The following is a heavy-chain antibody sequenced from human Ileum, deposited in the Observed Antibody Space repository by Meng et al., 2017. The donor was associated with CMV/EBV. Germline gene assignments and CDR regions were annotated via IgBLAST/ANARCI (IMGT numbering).Heavy chain of an antibody. CDR3: ATSRGYSAYEAPSFVY. V-gene: IGHV1-69*06. D-gene: IGHD5-12*01. J-gene: IGHJ4*02. CDR2: IIPMFDSV. Sequence: QLVQSGAEVRKPDSSVKFSCKASGGTFSNDAISWVRQAPRQGLEWMGGIIPMFDSVNYAQKFQGRVTITADKSTSTAYMELSSLRSEDTAVYYCATSRGYSAYEAPSFVYWGQGTLVTVSS. CDR1: GGTFSNDA.